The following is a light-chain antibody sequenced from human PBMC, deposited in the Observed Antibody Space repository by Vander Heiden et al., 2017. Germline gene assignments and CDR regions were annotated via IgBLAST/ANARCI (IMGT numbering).Light chain of an antibody. CDR1: KLGDKY. CDR2: QDS. V-gene: IGLV3-1*01. Sequence: SYDLTQPPSVSVSPGQTASITCSGDKLGDKYACWYQQKPGQSPVLVIYQDSKRPSGIPERFSGSNSGNTATLTISGTQAMDEADYYCQPWDSSAVFGGGTKLTFL. CDR3: QPWDSSAV. J-gene: IGLJ2*01.